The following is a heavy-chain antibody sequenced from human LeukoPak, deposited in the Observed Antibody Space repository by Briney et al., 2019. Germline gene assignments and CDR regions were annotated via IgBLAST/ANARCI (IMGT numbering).Heavy chain of an antibody. CDR3: ARSYGSGLIGY. V-gene: IGHV4-38-2*02. Sequence: PSETLSLTCTVSGYSISSGYYWGWIRQPPGKGLEWIGEINYAGSTNYNPSLKSRVTMSIDTSKNQFSLKLNSVTAADTALYYCARSYGSGLIGYWGQGTLVTVSS. D-gene: IGHD3-10*01. CDR2: INYAGST. J-gene: IGHJ4*02. CDR1: GYSISSGYY.